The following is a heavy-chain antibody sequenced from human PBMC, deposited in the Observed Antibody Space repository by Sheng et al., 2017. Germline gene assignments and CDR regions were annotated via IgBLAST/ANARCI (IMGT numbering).Heavy chain of an antibody. CDR2: IIPMLGRV. Sequence: QVQLVQSGAEVKKPGSSVKVSCKASVGTFSSYTISWVRQAPGQGLEWMGRIIPMLGRVNYAQKFQGRVTITADKSTRTAYMDLSGLRSEDTAMYYCVRDNDYWGQGTLLTVSS. CDR3: VRDNDY. V-gene: IGHV1-69*08. J-gene: IGHJ4*02. CDR1: VGTFSSYT.